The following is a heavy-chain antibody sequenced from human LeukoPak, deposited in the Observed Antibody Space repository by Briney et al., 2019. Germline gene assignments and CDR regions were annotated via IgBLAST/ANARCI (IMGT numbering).Heavy chain of an antibody. J-gene: IGHJ4*02. Sequence: ASVKVSCKASGYTFTSYGISWVRQAPGQGLEWMGWISAYNGNTNYAQKLQGRVTMTTDTSTSTAYMELRSLRSDDTAVYYCAREDGCSSTSCYHSLFHYWGQGTLVTVSS. CDR2: ISAYNGNT. CDR3: AREDGCSSTSCYHSLFHY. V-gene: IGHV1-18*01. CDR1: GYTFTSYG. D-gene: IGHD2-2*01.